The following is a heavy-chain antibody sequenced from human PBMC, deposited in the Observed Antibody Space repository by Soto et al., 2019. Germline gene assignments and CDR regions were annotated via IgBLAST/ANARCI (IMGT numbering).Heavy chain of an antibody. CDR3: GRYDFWSGYSGGMDV. CDR1: GYSFTSYW. J-gene: IGHJ6*02. V-gene: IGHV5-51*01. CDR2: IYPGDSDT. D-gene: IGHD3-3*01. Sequence: GESLKISCKGYGYSFTSYWIGWVRQMPGKGLEWMGIIYPGDSDTRYSPSFQGQVTISADKSISTAYLQWSSLKASDTAMYYCGRYDFWSGYSGGMDVWGQGTTVTVSS.